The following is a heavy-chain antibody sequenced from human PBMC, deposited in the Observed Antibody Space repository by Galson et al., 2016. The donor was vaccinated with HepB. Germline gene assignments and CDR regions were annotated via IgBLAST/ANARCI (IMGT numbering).Heavy chain of an antibody. D-gene: IGHD1-14*01. CDR2: VRSQVDGGTI. CDR1: GFIFNSAW. J-gene: IGHJ4*02. Sequence: SLRLSCAGAGFIFNSAWMSWVRQAPGKGPEWVARVRSQVDGGTIEYAAPVEGRFTMSRHDSARTTYLQMNGLKTEETGVYFCVADVPEPLAQMDYWGQGVRVIVSS. CDR3: VADVPEPLAQMDY. V-gene: IGHV3-15*01.